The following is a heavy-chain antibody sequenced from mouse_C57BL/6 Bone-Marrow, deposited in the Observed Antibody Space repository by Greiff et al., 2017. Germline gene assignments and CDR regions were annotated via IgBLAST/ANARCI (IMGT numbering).Heavy chain of an antibody. V-gene: IGHV10-3*01. D-gene: IGHD1-1*01. J-gene: IGHJ3*01. CDR1: GFTFNTYA. CDR2: IRSKSSNYAT. Sequence: GGGLVQPKGSLKLSCAASGFTFNTYAMHWVRQAPGKGLEWVARIRSKSSNYATYYADSVKDRFTISRDDSQSMLYLQMNNLKTEDTAMYYCVGEGIYYYGSSYVGFAYWGQGTLVTVSA. CDR3: VGEGIYYYGSSYVGFAY.